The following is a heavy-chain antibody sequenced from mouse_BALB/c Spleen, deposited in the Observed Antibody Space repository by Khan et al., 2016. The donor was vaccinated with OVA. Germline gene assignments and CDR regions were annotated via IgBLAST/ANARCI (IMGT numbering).Heavy chain of an antibody. V-gene: IGHV1-7*01. J-gene: IGHJ2*01. CDR3: ARRGLRWDFDY. CDR2: INPSTGYT. D-gene: IGHD1-1*01. Sequence: QVQLKQSGAELAKPGASVKMSCKASGYTFINYWILWVKQRPGQGLEWNGYINPSTGYTEYNQNFKDKATLTADKSSSTAYMQLSSLTSEDSAVYYCARRGLRWDFDYWGQGTTLTVSS. CDR1: GYTFINYW.